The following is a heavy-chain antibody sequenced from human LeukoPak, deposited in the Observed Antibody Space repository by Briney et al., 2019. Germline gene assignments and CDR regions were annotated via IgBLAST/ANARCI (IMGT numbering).Heavy chain of an antibody. CDR2: INPNSGGT. CDR3: ASVASGSYTSRPIYYFDY. Sequence: ASVKVSCKASGYTFTGYYMHWVRQAPGQGLEWMGWINPNSGGTNYAQKFQGRVTMTRDTSISTAYMELSRLRSDDTAVYYCASVASGSYTSRPIYYFDYWGQGTLVTVSS. V-gene: IGHV1-2*02. CDR1: GYTFTGYY. J-gene: IGHJ4*02. D-gene: IGHD1-26*01.